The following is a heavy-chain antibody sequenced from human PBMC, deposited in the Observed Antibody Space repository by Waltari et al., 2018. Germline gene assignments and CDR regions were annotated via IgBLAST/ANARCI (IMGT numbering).Heavy chain of an antibody. Sequence: QVHLQESGPGLVKPSETLSLSCTVPDGSIRSYGWSWIRQPAGQGLEWIGLIHSTGSTSYKPSLKSRVTISVDTSKNQFSLDLNSLTAADTAMYYCARDHWGSLDYWGQGILVTVSS. CDR2: IHSTGST. D-gene: IGHD7-27*01. CDR3: ARDHWGSLDY. V-gene: IGHV4-4*07. J-gene: IGHJ4*02. CDR1: DGSIRSYG.